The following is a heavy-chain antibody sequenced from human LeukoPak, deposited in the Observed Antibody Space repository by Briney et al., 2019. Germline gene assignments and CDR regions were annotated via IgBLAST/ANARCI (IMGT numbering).Heavy chain of an antibody. D-gene: IGHD1-26*01. J-gene: IGHJ5*02. CDR1: GGSISSGSYY. Sequence: SENLSLTCTVSGGSISSGSYYWSRIRQPPGKGLEWIGYIYYSGSTNYNPSLKSRVTISVDTSKNQFSLKLSSVTAADTAVYYCARDRVGGIVAPWGQGTLVTVSS. CDR2: IYYSGST. CDR3: ARDRVGGIVAP. V-gene: IGHV4-61*01.